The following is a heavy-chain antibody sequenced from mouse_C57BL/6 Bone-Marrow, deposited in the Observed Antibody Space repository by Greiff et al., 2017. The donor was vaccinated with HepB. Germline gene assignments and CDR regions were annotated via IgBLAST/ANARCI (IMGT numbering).Heavy chain of an antibody. V-gene: IGHV10-1*01. D-gene: IGHD2-3*01. J-gene: IGHJ3*01. CDR2: IRSKSNNYAT. Sequence: EVQVVESGGGLVQPKGSLKLSCAASGFSFNTYAMNWVRQAPGKGLEWVARIRSKSNNYATYYADSVKDRFTISRDDSESMLYLQMNNLKTEDTAMYYCVGGYDGYYVWFAYWGQGTLVTVSA. CDR1: GFSFNTYA. CDR3: VGGYDGYYVWFAY.